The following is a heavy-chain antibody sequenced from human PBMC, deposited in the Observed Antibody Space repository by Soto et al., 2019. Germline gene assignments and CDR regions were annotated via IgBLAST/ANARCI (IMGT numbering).Heavy chain of an antibody. CDR2: IWYDASKQ. CDR3: AAWAEGATEVH. CDR1: GFSFSVYG. V-gene: IGHV3-33*01. Sequence: PVGSLRLSCETSGFSFSVYGMHWVRQAPGKGLEWVAVIWYDASKQFYAASVEGRFTISRDNSKAILYLQMNSLRAEDTAVYYCAAWAEGATEVHCGQGTLVTVSS. D-gene: IGHD7-27*01. J-gene: IGHJ4*02.